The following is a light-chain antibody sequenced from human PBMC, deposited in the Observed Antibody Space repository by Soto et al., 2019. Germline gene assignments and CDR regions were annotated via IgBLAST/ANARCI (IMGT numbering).Light chain of an antibody. CDR3: LQDYIYPWT. V-gene: IGKV3D-7*01. CDR1: QSVRSSY. J-gene: IGKJ1*01. CDR2: DAS. Sequence: EIVLTQSPVTLSLSPGERATLSCRASQSVRSSYLAWYRQKPGQAPRLLIYDASNRATGIPARFSGSGSGTDFTLTISSLQPEDFATYYCLQDYIYPWTFGQGTKVDIK.